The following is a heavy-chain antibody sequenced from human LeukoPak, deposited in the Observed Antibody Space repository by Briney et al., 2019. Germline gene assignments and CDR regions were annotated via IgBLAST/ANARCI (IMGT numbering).Heavy chain of an antibody. CDR3: ARARGGYAPVDY. J-gene: IGHJ4*02. Sequence: PSETLSLTCTVSGGSISSYYWNWIRQPAGKGLEWIGRIYPTGSTNYNPSLKSRVTMSVDTSKSQFSLKLTSVTAADTAVYYCARARGGYAPVDYWGQGTLVTVSS. D-gene: IGHD5-12*01. V-gene: IGHV4-4*07. CDR2: IYPTGST. CDR1: GGSISSYY.